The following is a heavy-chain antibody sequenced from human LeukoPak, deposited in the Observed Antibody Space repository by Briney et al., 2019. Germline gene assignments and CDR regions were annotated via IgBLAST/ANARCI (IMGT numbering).Heavy chain of an antibody. CDR2: ISGSGGSR. CDR1: GFTFSSYG. CDR3: AKEGRYGDYFDY. V-gene: IGHV3-23*01. J-gene: IGHJ4*02. D-gene: IGHD4/OR15-4a*01. Sequence: GGSLRLSCAASGFTFSSYGMHWVRQAPGKGLEWVSGISGSGGSRFYTDSVKGRFTISRDNSKNTLYLQMNSLRAEDTAVYYCAKEGRYGDYFDYWGQGTLVTVSS.